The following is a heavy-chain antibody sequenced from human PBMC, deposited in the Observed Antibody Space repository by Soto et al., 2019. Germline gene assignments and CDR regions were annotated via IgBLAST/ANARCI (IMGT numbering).Heavy chain of an antibody. CDR1: GFTFSSYA. CDR2: ISGSGGST. Sequence: GGSLRLSCAASGFTFSSYAMSWVRQAPGKGLEWVSAISGSGGSTYYADSVKGRFTISRDNSKNTLYLQMNSLRAEDTAVYYCAKGFYDFWSGDGKINWFDPWGQGTLVTVSS. CDR3: AKGFYDFWSGDGKINWFDP. D-gene: IGHD3-3*01. J-gene: IGHJ5*02. V-gene: IGHV3-23*01.